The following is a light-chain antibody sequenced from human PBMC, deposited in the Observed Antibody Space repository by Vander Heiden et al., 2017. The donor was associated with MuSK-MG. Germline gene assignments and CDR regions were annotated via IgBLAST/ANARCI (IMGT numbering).Light chain of an antibody. J-gene: IGKJ5*01. V-gene: IGKV1-33*01. CDR3: QQYDNLPIT. CDR1: QDISNY. CDR2: DAS. Sequence: DIQMTQSPSSLSASVGDRVTITCQASQDISNYLNWYQQKPGKAPKRLIYDASNLETGMHPRFSGSGSGTDFTFTISSLQPEDIATYYCQQYDNLPITFGQGTRLEIK.